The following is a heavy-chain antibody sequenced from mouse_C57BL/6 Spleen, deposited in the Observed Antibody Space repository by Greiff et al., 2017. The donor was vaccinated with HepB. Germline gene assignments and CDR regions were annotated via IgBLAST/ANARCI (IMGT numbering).Heavy chain of an antibody. CDR1: GFTFSSYA. D-gene: IGHD1-1*01. Sequence: EVHLVESGGGLVKPGGSLKLSCAASGFTFSSYAMSWVRQTPEKRLEWVATISDGGSYTYYPDNVKGRFTISRDNAKNNLYLQMSHLKSEDTAMYYCAREPLYGQGAMDYWGQGTSVTVSS. J-gene: IGHJ4*01. V-gene: IGHV5-4*01. CDR2: ISDGGSYT. CDR3: AREPLYGQGAMDY.